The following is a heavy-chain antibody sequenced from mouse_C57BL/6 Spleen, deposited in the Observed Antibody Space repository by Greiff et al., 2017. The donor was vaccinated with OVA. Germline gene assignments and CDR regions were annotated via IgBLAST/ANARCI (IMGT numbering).Heavy chain of an antibody. J-gene: IGHJ2*01. D-gene: IGHD1-3*01. CDR2: IYPGDGDT. CDR1: GYAFSSSW. CDR3: AREEVARDYFDY. Sequence: VQVVESGPELVKPGASVKISCKASGYAFSSSWMNWVKQRPGKGLEWIGRIYPGDGDTNYNGKFKGKATLTADKSSSTAYMQLSSLTSEDSAVYFCAREEVARDYFDYWGQGTTLTVSS. V-gene: IGHV1-82*01.